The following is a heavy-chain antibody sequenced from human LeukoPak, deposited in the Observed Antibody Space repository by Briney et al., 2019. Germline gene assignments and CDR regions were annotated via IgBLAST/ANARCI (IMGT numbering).Heavy chain of an antibody. V-gene: IGHV4-39*07. Sequence: SSETLSLTCTVSGGSISSSSYYWGWIRQPPGKGLEWIGSIHYSGSTYYNPSLKSRVTISVDTSKNQFSLKLSSVTAADTAVYYCARAPNYDGSGSHFDYWGQGTLVTVSS. CDR3: ARAPNYDGSGSHFDY. CDR2: IHYSGST. CDR1: GGSISSSSYY. D-gene: IGHD3-10*01. J-gene: IGHJ4*02.